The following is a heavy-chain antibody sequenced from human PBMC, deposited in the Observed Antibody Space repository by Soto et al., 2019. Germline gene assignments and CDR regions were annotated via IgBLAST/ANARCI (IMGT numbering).Heavy chain of an antibody. CDR3: ARDSSLLCTGGTCSLQDAFDI. CDR2: ISSTSTYI. Sequence: EVQLVESGGGQVKPGGSLRLSCAASGFTFNTYTMNWVRQAPGKGLEWVSSISSTSTYIYYADSGRGRFTISRDNAGKSLYLQMSSLSAEDSAVYDCARDSSLLCTGGTCSLQDAFDIWGQGTTVTVSS. J-gene: IGHJ3*02. CDR1: GFTFNTYT. D-gene: IGHD2-15*01. V-gene: IGHV3-21*01.